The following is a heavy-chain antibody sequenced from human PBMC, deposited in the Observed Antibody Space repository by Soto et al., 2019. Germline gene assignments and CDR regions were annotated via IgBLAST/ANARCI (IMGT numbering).Heavy chain of an antibody. V-gene: IGHV4-61*01. Sequence: TSETLSLTCTVSGGSVSSGSYYWSWIRQPPGKGLEWIGYIYYSGSTNYNPSLKSRVTISVDTSKNQFSLKLSSVTAADTAVYYCARYYDFWSGGWFDPWGQGTLVTVSS. CDR3: ARYYDFWSGGWFDP. J-gene: IGHJ5*02. D-gene: IGHD3-3*01. CDR2: IYYSGST. CDR1: GGSVSSGSYY.